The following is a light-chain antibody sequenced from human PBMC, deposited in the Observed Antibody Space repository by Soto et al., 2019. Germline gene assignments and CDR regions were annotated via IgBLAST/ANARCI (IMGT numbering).Light chain of an antibody. CDR2: GSS. J-gene: IGLJ2*01. V-gene: IGLV1-40*01. CDR3: QSYDSSLSGYVV. Sequence: QSALTQPPSVSGAPGQRVTISCTGSSSNIGAGYDVHWYQQLPGTAPKLLIYGSSNRPSGVPDRFSGSKSGTSASLAITGLQAEDEADYYGQSYDSSLSGYVVFGGGTKLTVL. CDR1: SSNIGAGYD.